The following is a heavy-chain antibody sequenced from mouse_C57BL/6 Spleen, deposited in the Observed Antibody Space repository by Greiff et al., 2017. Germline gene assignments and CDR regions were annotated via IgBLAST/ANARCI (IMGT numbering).Heavy chain of an antibody. V-gene: IGHV1-61*01. Sequence: QVQLQQPGAELVRPGSSVKLSCKASGYTFTSYWMDWVKQRPGQGLEWIGNIYPSDSETHYNQKFKDKATLTVDKSSSTAYMQLSSLTSEDSAVYYCARAIYYGNYDYWGQGTTLTVSS. CDR2: IYPSDSET. D-gene: IGHD2-1*01. CDR1: GYTFTSYW. J-gene: IGHJ2*01. CDR3: ARAIYYGNYDY.